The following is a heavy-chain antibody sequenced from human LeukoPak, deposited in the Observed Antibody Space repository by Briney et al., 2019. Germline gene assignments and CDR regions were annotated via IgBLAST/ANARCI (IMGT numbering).Heavy chain of an antibody. V-gene: IGHV3-74*01. CDR1: GFTFSSYW. CDR3: ARDPRGGTLDY. J-gene: IGHJ4*02. CDR2: IRSDGRTT. Sequence: GGSLRLSRAASGFTFSSYWMHWVRQAPGKGLVWVSRIRSDGRTTDYADSVKGRFTISRDNAKNTVNLQMNSLRAEDTAVYYCARDPRGGTLDYWGQGALVTVSS. D-gene: IGHD3-10*01.